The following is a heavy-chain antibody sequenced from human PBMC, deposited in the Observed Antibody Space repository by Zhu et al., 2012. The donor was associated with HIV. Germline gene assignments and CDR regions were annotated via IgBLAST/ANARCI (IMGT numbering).Heavy chain of an antibody. Sequence: LSLKNRVTISLDKSKSQFSLNLNSVTAEDTAVYYCARDGPGDDAFDVWGQGTMVTVSS. V-gene: IGHV4-4*02. J-gene: IGHJ3*01. CDR3: ARDGPGDDAFDV.